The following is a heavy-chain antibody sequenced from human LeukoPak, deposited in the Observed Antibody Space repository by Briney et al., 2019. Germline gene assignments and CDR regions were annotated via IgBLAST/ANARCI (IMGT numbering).Heavy chain of an antibody. CDR2: IIPIFGTA. Sequence: SVKVSCKASGCTFSSYAISWVRQAPGQGLEWMGGIIPIFGTANYAQKFQGRVTITADKSTSTAYMELSSLRSEDTAVYYCARSLWGYYYYMDVWGKGTTVTVSS. V-gene: IGHV1-69*06. CDR1: GCTFSSYA. CDR3: ARSLWGYYYYMDV. J-gene: IGHJ6*03. D-gene: IGHD1-26*01.